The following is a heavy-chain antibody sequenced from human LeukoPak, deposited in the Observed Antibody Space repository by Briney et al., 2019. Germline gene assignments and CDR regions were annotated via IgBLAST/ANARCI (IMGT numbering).Heavy chain of an antibody. CDR3: STPPRGCSYGSTVYYFYC. Sequence: GGSLRLSCAASGLTFSRYARSWVRQAPGKGLEGVAAISGSGGSTYYADSLKGRFTISRDNSKNTPYLQVKGLGGDDEAVYCGSTPPRGCSYGSTVYYFYCRGPGTLVTAAS. D-gene: IGHD5-18*01. V-gene: IGHV3-23*01. CDR2: ISGSGGST. J-gene: IGHJ4*02. CDR1: GLTFSRYA.